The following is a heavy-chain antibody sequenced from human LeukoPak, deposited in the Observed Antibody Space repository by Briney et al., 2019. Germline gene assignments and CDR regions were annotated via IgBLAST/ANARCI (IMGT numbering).Heavy chain of an antibody. D-gene: IGHD5-24*01. CDR1: GYTFSSYW. Sequence: KSLQISCQGLGYTFSSYWNAWVRHRPGKGLDWMGITYPGGSETRNDPSFQGQVTISTDSSTSTPYLQWSSLRASDTAMYYCARGSRDGYNQNFDHWGQGNLVTVSS. CDR3: ARGSRDGYNQNFDH. J-gene: IGHJ4*02. V-gene: IGHV5-51*01. CDR2: TYPGGSET.